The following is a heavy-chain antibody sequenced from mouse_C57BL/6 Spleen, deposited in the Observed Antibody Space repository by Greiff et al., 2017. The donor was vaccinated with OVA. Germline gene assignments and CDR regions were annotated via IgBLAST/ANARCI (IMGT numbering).Heavy chain of an antibody. J-gene: IGHJ2*01. CDR1: GFTFSDYG. Sequence: EVMLVEPGGGLVKPGGSLKLSCAASGFTFSDYGMHWVRQAPEQGLEWVAYIRSGSSNIYYEDTVKGRFTITRDKANSTLFLQRTSLRAEDMDLCAFARGAERVFDYWGQGTTLTVAS. V-gene: IGHV5-17*01. CDR3: ARGAERVFDY. CDR2: IRSGSSNI.